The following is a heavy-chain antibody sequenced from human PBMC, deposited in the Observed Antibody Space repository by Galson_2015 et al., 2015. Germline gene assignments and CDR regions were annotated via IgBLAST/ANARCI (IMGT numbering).Heavy chain of an antibody. V-gene: IGHV3-7*02. CDR2: INQDGREK. Sequence: SLRLSCAASGFNFNELWMMWVRWAPGKGLEWVANINQDGREKYYVDSVKGRFTISRDNAKNTMYLQMDSLRDEDTAVYYCGTRAYWGQGTLVTVSS. J-gene: IGHJ4*02. CDR1: GFNFNELW. CDR3: GTRAY.